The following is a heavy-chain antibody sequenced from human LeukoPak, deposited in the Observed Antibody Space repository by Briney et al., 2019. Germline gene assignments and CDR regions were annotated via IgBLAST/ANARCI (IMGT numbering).Heavy chain of an antibody. V-gene: IGHV3-7*01. CDR1: GFTFSSYW. D-gene: IGHD1-26*01. CDR3: ARDKIVGATYFDY. Sequence: PGGSLRLPCAASGFTFSSYWMSWVRQAPGKGLEWVANIKQDGSEKYYVDSVKGRFTISRDNAKNSLYLQMNSLRAEDTAVYYCARDKIVGATYFDYWGQGTLLTVSS. J-gene: IGHJ4*02. CDR2: IKQDGSEK.